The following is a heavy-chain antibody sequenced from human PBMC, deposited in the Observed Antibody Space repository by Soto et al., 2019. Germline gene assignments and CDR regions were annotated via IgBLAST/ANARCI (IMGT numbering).Heavy chain of an antibody. V-gene: IGHV3-23*01. CDR2: ISASGGST. CDR1: GFTFNRYA. Sequence: EVQLLESGGGLVQPGGSLRLSCAASGFTFNRYAMSWVRQAPGKGLEWVSTISASGGSTYYADSVQGRFSISRDNSKNTLSLQVNSLRAEDTAVYYCAKAGGSGSYYAERDYYFDYWGQGTLVTVSS. CDR3: AKAGGSGSYYAERDYYFDY. J-gene: IGHJ4*02. D-gene: IGHD3-10*01.